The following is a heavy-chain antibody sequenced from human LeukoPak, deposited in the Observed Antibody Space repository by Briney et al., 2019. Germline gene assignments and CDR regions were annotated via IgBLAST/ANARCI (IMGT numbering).Heavy chain of an antibody. CDR2: ISYEGSNK. V-gene: IGHV3-30*18. Sequence: GGSLRLSCAASGFTFSSYGMHWVRQAPGKGLEWVAVISYEGSNKYYADSVKGRFTISRDNSKNTLYLQMSSLRAEDTAVYYCAKDILRRDVVITPGALRLGTHYFDSWGRGTQVVVSS. CDR3: AKDILRRDVVITPGALRLGTHYFDS. CDR1: GFTFSSYG. D-gene: IGHD2/OR15-2a*01. J-gene: IGHJ4*02.